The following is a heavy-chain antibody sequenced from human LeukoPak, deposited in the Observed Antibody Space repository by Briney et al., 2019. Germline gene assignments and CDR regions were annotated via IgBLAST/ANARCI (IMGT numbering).Heavy chain of an antibody. Sequence: PGGSLRLSCAASGFTFSSYAMHWVREAPGKGLEWVAVISYDGSNKYYADSVKGRFTISRDNSKNTLYLQMNSLRAEDTAVYYCAKDSSSRGWYFEHWGQGTLVTVSS. CDR2: ISYDGSNK. CDR3: AKDSSSRGWYFEH. D-gene: IGHD6-19*01. V-gene: IGHV3-30-3*01. J-gene: IGHJ4*02. CDR1: GFTFSSYA.